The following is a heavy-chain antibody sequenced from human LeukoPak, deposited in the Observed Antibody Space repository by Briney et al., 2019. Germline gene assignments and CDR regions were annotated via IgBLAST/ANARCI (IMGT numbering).Heavy chain of an antibody. CDR2: ISGGGGST. CDR3: AKDSTSTGGTTSRPPFY. J-gene: IGHJ4*02. D-gene: IGHD2/OR15-2a*01. Sequence: GGSLRLSCAASGFTFRSYGMNWVRQAPGKGLEWVSAISGGGGSTYYADSVKGRFTISRDNSKNTLYLQMNSLRTEDTATYYCAKDSTSTGGTTSRPPFYWGQGTLVTVSS. V-gene: IGHV3-23*01. CDR1: GFTFRSYG.